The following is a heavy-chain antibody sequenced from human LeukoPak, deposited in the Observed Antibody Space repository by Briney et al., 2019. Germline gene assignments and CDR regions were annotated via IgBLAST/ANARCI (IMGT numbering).Heavy chain of an antibody. V-gene: IGHV1-46*01. CDR2: INPSGGST. CDR3: ARGNTYMTTVTTGEEKEYRFDY. J-gene: IGHJ4*02. D-gene: IGHD4-17*01. CDR1: GYTFTSYY. Sequence: ASVKVSCKASGYTFTSYYMHWVRQAPGQGLEWMGIINPSGGSTSYAQKFQGRVTMTRDTSTSTVYMELSSLGSEDTAVYYCARGNTYMTTVTTGEEKEYRFDYWGQGTLVTVSS.